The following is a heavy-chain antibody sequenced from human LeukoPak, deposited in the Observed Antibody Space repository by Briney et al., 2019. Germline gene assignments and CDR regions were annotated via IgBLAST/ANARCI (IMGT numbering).Heavy chain of an antibody. D-gene: IGHD3-10*01. V-gene: IGHV4-30-4*01. Sequence: PSQTLSLTCTVSVGSVSSGDYYWSWIRQPPGKGLEWIGFIYYSGSTYYNPSLKSRVTISVDTSKNQFSLKLSSVTAADTAVYYCARDITMVRGVGWFDPWGQGTLVTVSS. CDR3: ARDITMVRGVGWFDP. J-gene: IGHJ5*02. CDR2: IYYSGST. CDR1: VGSVSSGDYY.